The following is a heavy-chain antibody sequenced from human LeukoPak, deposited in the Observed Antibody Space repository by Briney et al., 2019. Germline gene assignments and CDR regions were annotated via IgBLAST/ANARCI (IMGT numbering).Heavy chain of an antibody. CDR2: IIPIFGTA. V-gene: IGHV1-69*13. J-gene: IGHJ6*03. CDR1: GGTFSSYA. Sequence: ASVRVSCKASGGTFSSYAISWVRQAPGQGLEWMGGIIPIFGTANYAQKFQGRVTITADESTSTAYMELSSLRSEDTAVYYCATSVWPPNYYYYYMDVWGKGTTVTVSS. CDR3: ATSVWPPNYYYYYMDV. D-gene: IGHD2-8*01.